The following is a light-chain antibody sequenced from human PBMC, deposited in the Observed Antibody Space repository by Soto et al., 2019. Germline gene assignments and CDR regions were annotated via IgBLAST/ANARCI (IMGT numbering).Light chain of an antibody. CDR3: QQRSDRPLT. V-gene: IGKV3-11*01. J-gene: IGKJ1*01. CDR1: QSVYSY. CDR2: NAS. Sequence: EIVLTQSPATLSLSPGERATLSCRTSQSVYSYLAWFQQKPGQAPRLLISNASNRATGIPARFSGGGSGNYFLLTISSLEAEDFAVYYCQQRSDRPLTFGQGTKVEI.